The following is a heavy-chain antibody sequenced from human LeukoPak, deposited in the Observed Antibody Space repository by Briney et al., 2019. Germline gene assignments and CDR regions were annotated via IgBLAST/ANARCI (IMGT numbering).Heavy chain of an antibody. CDR1: GFTFSTYT. D-gene: IGHD1-14*01. CDR3: ARAVRSQAFDI. V-gene: IGHV3-30*01. Sequence: PGGSLRLSCGGSGFTFSTYTMHWVRQASGKGLEWVAGRSYDGSNEYYADSVKGRFTISRDNSKNTLYLQMNSLRVEDTAVYFCARAVRSQAFDIWGQGTMVTVSS. J-gene: IGHJ3*02. CDR2: RSYDGSNE.